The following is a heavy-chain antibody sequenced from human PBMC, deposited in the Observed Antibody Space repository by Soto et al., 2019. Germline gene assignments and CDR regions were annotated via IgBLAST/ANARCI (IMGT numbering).Heavy chain of an antibody. CDR2: IIPIFGTA. Sequence: QVQLVQSGAEVKKPGSSVKVSCKASGGTFSSYAISWVRQAPGQGLEWMGGIIPIFGTANYAQKFQGRVTITADKSTSTAYMELSSLRSEDTAVYYCARVQEGHSSSSGIDYYYGMDVWGQGTTVTVSS. J-gene: IGHJ6*02. D-gene: IGHD6-6*01. V-gene: IGHV1-69*06. CDR1: GGTFSSYA. CDR3: ARVQEGHSSSSGIDYYYGMDV.